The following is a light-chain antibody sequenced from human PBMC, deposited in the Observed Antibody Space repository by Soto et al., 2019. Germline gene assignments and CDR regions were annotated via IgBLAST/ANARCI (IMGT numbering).Light chain of an antibody. V-gene: IGKV1-39*01. CDR3: QQTYIAPAT. CDR1: QSINNC. CDR2: AAS. Sequence: DIQMTQSPSSLSASVGDRVTITCRASQSINNCLSWFQQNPGQAPKLLIYAASSLQSWVPSRVSGSGSGTDVILTIDSLQPEDFATYYCQQTYIAPATFGQGTKVGVK. J-gene: IGKJ1*01.